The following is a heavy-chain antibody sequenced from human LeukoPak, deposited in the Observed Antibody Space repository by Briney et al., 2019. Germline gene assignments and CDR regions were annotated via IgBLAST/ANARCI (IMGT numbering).Heavy chain of an antibody. Sequence: GGPLRLSCTASGFTFGDPTVSGFPKAPGKGRWWGANIMVDGSEGNYVASVKGRVTISRDNAKNTLYLQLNSLRAADSAIYYCPRDLDVETVAMPGGYWGQGTLVTVSS. CDR1: GFTFGDPT. CDR2: IMVDGSEG. D-gene: IGHD2-2*01. J-gene: IGHJ4*02. CDR3: PRDLDVETVAMPGGY. V-gene: IGHV3-7*01.